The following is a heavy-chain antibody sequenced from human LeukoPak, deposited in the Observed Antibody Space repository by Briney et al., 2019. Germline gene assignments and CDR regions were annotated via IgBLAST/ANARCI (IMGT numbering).Heavy chain of an antibody. Sequence: PGESLRLSCAASGFTFSSYAMTWVHQAPGKGLEWVSGITSSGRSAYYAASVKGRFTVPRDNSENTLYLQINNLSAEDTGTYYCVRDEDLYSPTWYLFEDWGQGTLVTVSS. J-gene: IGHJ4*02. D-gene: IGHD5-12*01. V-gene: IGHV3-23*01. CDR2: ITSSGRSA. CDR3: VRDEDLYSPTWYLFED. CDR1: GFTFSSYA.